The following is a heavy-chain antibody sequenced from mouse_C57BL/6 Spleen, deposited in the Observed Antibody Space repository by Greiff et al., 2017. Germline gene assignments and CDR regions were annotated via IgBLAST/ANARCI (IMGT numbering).Heavy chain of an antibody. D-gene: IGHD1-1*01. Sequence: EVKVVESGGGLVKPGGSLKLSCAASGFTFSSYAMSWVRQTPEKRLEWVATISDGGSYTYYPDNVKGRFTISRDNAKNNLYLQMSHLKSEDTAMYYCARAIYYYGSSYPYAMDYWGQGTSVTVSS. CDR3: ARAIYYYGSSYPYAMDY. V-gene: IGHV5-4*03. CDR1: GFTFSSYA. J-gene: IGHJ4*01. CDR2: ISDGGSYT.